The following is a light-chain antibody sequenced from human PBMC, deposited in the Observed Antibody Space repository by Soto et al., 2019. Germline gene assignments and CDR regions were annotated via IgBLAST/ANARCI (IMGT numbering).Light chain of an antibody. CDR2: AAS. J-gene: IGKJ2*01. Sequence: EIVLTQSPGTLSLSPGERATLSCRASQSVSSYYLAWYQQKPGQATRLLIYAASNRATGIPDRFSGSVSGTDFPLTISRLEPEDFAVSYCQQYGSSPTFGQGTKLEI. CDR3: QQYGSSPT. V-gene: IGKV3-20*01. CDR1: QSVSSYY.